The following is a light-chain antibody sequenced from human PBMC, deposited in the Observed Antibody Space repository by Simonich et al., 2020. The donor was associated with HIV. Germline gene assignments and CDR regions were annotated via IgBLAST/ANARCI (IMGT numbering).Light chain of an antibody. CDR1: QSINNH. J-gene: IGKJ5*01. V-gene: IGKV3-11*01. CDR3: QQRSDWPIT. CDR2: DAS. Sequence: EIVLTQSPATLSLSPGERATLSCRASQSINNHLAWYQQKLGQAPRLLIYDASNLATGIPARFSGSGSGTDFTLTISSLDPGDFAVYYCQQRSDWPITFGQGTRLEIK.